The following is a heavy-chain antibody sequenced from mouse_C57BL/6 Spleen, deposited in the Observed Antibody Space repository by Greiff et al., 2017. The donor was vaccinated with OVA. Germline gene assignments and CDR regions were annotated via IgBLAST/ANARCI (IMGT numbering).Heavy chain of an antibody. Sequence: EVHLVESGGGLVKPGGSLKLSCAASGFTFSDYGMHWVRQAPEKGLEWVAYISSGSSTIYYADTVKGRFTISRDNAKNTLFLQMTSLRSEDTAMYYCAKGDSSGWFAYWGQGTLVTVSA. CDR1: GFTFSDYG. V-gene: IGHV5-17*01. CDR3: AKGDSSGWFAY. CDR2: ISSGSSTI. J-gene: IGHJ3*01. D-gene: IGHD3-2*02.